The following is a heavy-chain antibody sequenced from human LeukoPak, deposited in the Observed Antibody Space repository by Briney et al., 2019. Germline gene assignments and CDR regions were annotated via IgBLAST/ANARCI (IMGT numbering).Heavy chain of an antibody. CDR1: GGSISSGSYY. V-gene: IGHV4-61*02. J-gene: IGHJ4*02. CDR2: IYTSGST. D-gene: IGHD6-19*01. CDR3: ARGYSSGWFPLYFDY. Sequence: SETLSLTCTVSGGSISSGSYYWSWIRQPAGKGLEWIGRIYTSGSTNYNPSLKSRVTISVDTSKNQFSLKLSSVTAADTAVYYCARGYSSGWFPLYFDYWGQGTLVTVSS.